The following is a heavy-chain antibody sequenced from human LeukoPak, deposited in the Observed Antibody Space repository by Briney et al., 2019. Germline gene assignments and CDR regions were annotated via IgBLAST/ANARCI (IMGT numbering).Heavy chain of an antibody. D-gene: IGHD3-10*01. CDR2: ISGNGGGT. CDR3: ARDTASGVWFGES. J-gene: IGHJ5*02. CDR1: GFPFTSYA. V-gene: IGHV3-23*01. Sequence: PGGPLRLSSAASGFPFTSYAMSWVRQAPGKGLEWVSSISGNGGGTYYADSVKGRFTISRDNSKNTLSLQMNSLRAEDTAVYFCARDTASGVWFGESWGQGTLVTVSS.